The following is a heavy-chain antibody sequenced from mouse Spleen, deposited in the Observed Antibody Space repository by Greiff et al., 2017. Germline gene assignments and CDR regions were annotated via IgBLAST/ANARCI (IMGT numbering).Heavy chain of an antibody. Sequence: EVHLVESGGGLVQPGGSRKLSCAASGFTFSSFGMHWVRQAPEKGLEWVAYISSGSSTIYYADTVKGRFTISRDNPKNTLFLQMTSLRSEDTAMYYCARDYGRVMDYWGQGTSVTVSS. CDR2: ISSGSSTI. CDR1: GFTFSSFG. J-gene: IGHJ4*01. CDR3: ARDYGRVMDY. V-gene: IGHV5-17*02. D-gene: IGHD2-4*01.